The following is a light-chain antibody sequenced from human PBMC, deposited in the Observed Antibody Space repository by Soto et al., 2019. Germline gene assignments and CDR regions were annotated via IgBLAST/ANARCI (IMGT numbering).Light chain of an antibody. CDR2: EVV. J-gene: IGLJ1*01. V-gene: IGLV2-14*01. CDR3: TSYTSSSPLV. Sequence: QSALTQPASVSGSPGQSITISCTGTSSDVGGYNFVSWYQHHPGKAPKLMIYEVVNRPSGISHRFSGSKSGNTASLTISGLQAEDDDDYYCTSYTSSSPLVFGTGTKLTVL. CDR1: SSDVGGYNF.